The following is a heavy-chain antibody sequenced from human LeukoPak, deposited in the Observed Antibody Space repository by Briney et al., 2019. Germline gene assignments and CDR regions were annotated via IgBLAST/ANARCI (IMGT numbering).Heavy chain of an antibody. CDR3: ARDQYYYDSSGYRYFDY. D-gene: IGHD3-22*01. CDR2: IYSGGST. CDR1: GFTVSSNY. V-gene: IGHV3-53*01. Sequence: GGSLRLSCAASGFTVSSNYMSWVRQAPGKGLEWVSVIYSGGSTYYADSVKGRFTISRDNSKNTLYLQMNSLRAEDTAVYYCARDQYYYDSSGYRYFDYWGQGTLVTVSS. J-gene: IGHJ4*02.